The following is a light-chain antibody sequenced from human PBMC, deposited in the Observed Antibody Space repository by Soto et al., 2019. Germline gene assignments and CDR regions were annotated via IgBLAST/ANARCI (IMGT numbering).Light chain of an antibody. CDR2: AAS. V-gene: IGKV1-8*01. Sequence: AMRMTQSPSSFSASRGDRVSITFLASQGISSYLAWYQQRPGKAPKLLIYAASTLQSGVPSRFSGSGSGTEFTLTISSLQPEDFATYSCQQLNSYPLTFGGGTKVDIK. CDR3: QQLNSYPLT. CDR1: QGISSY. J-gene: IGKJ4*01.